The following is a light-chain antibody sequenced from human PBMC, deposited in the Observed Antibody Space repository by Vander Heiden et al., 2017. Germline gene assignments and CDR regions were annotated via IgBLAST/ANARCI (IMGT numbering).Light chain of an antibody. Sequence: EIVLTQSPGTLSLSPGERATFSCRASQSVNSNYLAWYQQKPGQAPRLLIFGASIRATGIPDRISGSGSGTDFTLTISRLEPEDFAVYYCQQYGRSPPITFGQGTRLEI. V-gene: IGKV3-20*01. J-gene: IGKJ5*01. CDR1: QSVNSNY. CDR2: GAS. CDR3: QQYGRSPPIT.